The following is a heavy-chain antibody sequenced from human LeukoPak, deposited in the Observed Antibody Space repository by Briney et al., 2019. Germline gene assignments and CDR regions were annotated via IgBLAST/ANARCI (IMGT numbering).Heavy chain of an antibody. Sequence: GASVKVSCKASGGTFSSYAISWVRQAPGQGLEWIGRIIPILGIANYAQKFQGRVTITADKSTSTAYMELSSLRSEDTAVYYCARDRPYPRRDSSGYLPNWGQGTLVTVSS. CDR2: IIPILGIA. CDR3: ARDRPYPRRDSSGYLPN. J-gene: IGHJ4*02. V-gene: IGHV1-69*04. D-gene: IGHD3-22*01. CDR1: GGTFSSYA.